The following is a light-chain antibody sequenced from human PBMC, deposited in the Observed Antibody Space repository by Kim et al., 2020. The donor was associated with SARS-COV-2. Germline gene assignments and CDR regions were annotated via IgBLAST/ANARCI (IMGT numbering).Light chain of an antibody. CDR2: EVT. J-gene: IGLJ3*02. Sequence: QSALTQPASVSGSPGQSITISCTGTNSDVGTYNLVSWYQQHPGKAPKLMLFEVTKRPSGVSSRFSGSKSGNTASLTISGLQAEDEADYYCCSYASSISWVFGGGTQLTVL. CDR1: NSDVGTYNL. CDR3: CSYASSISWV. V-gene: IGLV2-23*02.